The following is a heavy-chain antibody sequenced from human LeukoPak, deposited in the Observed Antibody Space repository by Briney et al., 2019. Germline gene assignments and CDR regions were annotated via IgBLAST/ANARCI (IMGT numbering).Heavy chain of an antibody. V-gene: IGHV4-39*01. Sequence: SETLSLTCTVSGGSISSSSSYWGWIRQPPGTGLEWIGSVRYSGKTYYNPSLKSRVTMSVDTSKNQFSLRLTSVTAADTAVYSCARHYYDSSGLAYYFDYWGKGTLVTVSS. CDR2: VRYSGKT. D-gene: IGHD3-22*01. CDR3: ARHYYDSSGLAYYFDY. J-gene: IGHJ4*02. CDR1: GGSISSSSSY.